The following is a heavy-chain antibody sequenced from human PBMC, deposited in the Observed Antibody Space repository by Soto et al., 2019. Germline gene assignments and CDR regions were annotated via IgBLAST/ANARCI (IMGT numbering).Heavy chain of an antibody. Sequence: QVQLVESGGGVVQPGRSLRLSCAASGFTFSSYGMHWVRQAPGKGLEWVAVISYDGSNKYYADSVKGRFTISRDNSKNTLYRQMNSLRAEDTAVYYCAKDGTPPVTTYDYYYGMDVWGPGTTVTVSS. D-gene: IGHD4-17*01. CDR2: ISYDGSNK. CDR3: AKDGTPPVTTYDYYYGMDV. CDR1: GFTFSSYG. J-gene: IGHJ6*02. V-gene: IGHV3-30*18.